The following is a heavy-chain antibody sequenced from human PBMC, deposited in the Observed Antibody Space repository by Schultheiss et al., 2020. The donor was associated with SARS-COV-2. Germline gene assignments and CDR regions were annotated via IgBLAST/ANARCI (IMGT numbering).Heavy chain of an antibody. V-gene: IGHV3-15*07. Sequence: GGSLRLSCAASGFTFNTFQMNWVRQAPGKGLEWVGRIKSKTDGGTTDYAAPVKGRFTISRDNSKNTLYLQMNSLRAEDTAVYYCARGGIWGALIGRNYGMDVWGQGTTVTVSS. CDR2: IKSKTDGGTT. CDR1: GFTFNTFQ. D-gene: IGHD3-10*01. J-gene: IGHJ6*02. CDR3: ARGGIWGALIGRNYGMDV.